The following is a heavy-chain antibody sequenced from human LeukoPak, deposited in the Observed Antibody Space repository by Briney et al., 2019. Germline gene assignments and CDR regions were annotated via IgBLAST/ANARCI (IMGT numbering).Heavy chain of an antibody. CDR3: AKDRLDSRYRSGSVALDY. J-gene: IGHJ4*02. CDR1: GFTFSSYA. V-gene: IGHV3-23*01. Sequence: GGSLRLSCAASGFTFSSYAMSWVRQAPGKGLEWVSVISGSGGSTYYADSVKGRFTISRDNSKNTLYVQMNSLRAEDTAVYYCAKDRLDSRYRSGSVALDYGGQGTLVTVSS. CDR2: ISGSGGST. D-gene: IGHD3-10*01.